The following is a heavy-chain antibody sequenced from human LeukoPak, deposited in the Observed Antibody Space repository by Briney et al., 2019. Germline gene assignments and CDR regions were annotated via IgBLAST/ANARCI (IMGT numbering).Heavy chain of an antibody. CDR1: GFTFHDSA. V-gene: IGHV3-21*01. Sequence: PGRSPRLSCAASGFTFHDSAIDWVRQAPGKGLEWVSSISGSSTYIYYADSVKGRFTISRDNTKNSLYLQMNSLRAEDTAVYYCARDKSRMSTVVRDGMDVWGQGTTVTASS. J-gene: IGHJ6*02. CDR3: ARDKSRMSTVVRDGMDV. D-gene: IGHD4-11*01. CDR2: ISGSSTYI.